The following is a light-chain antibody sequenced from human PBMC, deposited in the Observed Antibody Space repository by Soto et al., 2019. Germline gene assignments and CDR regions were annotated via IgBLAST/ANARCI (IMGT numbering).Light chain of an antibody. J-gene: IGLJ1*01. V-gene: IGLV9-49*01. CDR1: SGYSNYK. Sequence: QPVLTQPPSASASLGASVTLTCTLSSGYSNYKVDWYQQRPGKGPRFVMRVGTGGIVGSKGDGIPDRFSVLGSGPNRYLTIKNIQEEDESDYHCGADHGSGSNFVYVFGTGTKLTVL. CDR2: VGTGGIVG. CDR3: GADHGSGSNFVYV.